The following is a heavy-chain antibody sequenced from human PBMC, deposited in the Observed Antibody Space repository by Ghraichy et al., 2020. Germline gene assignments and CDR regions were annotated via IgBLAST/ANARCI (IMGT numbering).Heavy chain of an antibody. CDR2: IWYDGSNK. D-gene: IGHD1-7*01. CDR3: ARAPSYNWNYVH. V-gene: IGHV3-33*01. J-gene: IGHJ4*02. Sequence: AVIWYDGSNKYYADSVKGRFTISRDTSKNTLYLQMNSLRAEDTAVYYCARAPSYNWNYVHWGQGTLVTV.